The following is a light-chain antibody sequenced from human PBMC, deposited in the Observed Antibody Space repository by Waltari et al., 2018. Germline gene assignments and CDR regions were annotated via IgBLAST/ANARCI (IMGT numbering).Light chain of an antibody. CDR3: EQYNNWPPCT. J-gene: IGKJ2*02. V-gene: IGKV3D-15*01. CDR2: TAS. Sequence: EIVMTQSPATLSVSPGERVTLSCRASQYIGTNLAWYQQKPGQAPRLLIYTASTRATGIPARFSGSGSGTDFTLTISGPQSEDFAVYYCEQYNNWPPCTFGQGTRLEI. CDR1: QYIGTN.